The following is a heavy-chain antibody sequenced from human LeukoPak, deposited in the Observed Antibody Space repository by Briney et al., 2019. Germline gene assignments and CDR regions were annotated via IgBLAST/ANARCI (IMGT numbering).Heavy chain of an antibody. CDR2: IYPSDSDT. D-gene: IGHD2-21*02. J-gene: IGHJ3*02. Sequence: GESLKISCKGSGYSFTSYWIGWVRQMPGKGLEWMGIIYPSDSDTRYSPSFQGQVTISADKSISTAYLQWSSLKASDTAMYYCARDRKAYCGGDCYSDAFDIWGQGTMVTVSS. CDR3: ARDRKAYCGGDCYSDAFDI. CDR1: GYSFTSYW. V-gene: IGHV5-51*01.